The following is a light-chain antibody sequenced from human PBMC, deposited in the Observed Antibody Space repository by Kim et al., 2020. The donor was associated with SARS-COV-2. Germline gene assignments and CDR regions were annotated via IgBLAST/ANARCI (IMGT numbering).Light chain of an antibody. CDR2: ATN. CDR3: QSYDSSLSAVL. V-gene: IGLV1-40*01. J-gene: IGLJ2*01. CDR1: NTNSGAGYD. Sequence: RVTISCTGSNTNSGAGYDVHWYQQVPGTAPKLLIYATNSRPSGVPDRFSGSKSGTSASLAITGLQAEDEADYYCQSYDSSLSAVLFGGGTQLTVL.